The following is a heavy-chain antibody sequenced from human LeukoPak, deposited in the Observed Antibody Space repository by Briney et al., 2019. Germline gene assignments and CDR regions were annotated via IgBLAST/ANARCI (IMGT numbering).Heavy chain of an antibody. D-gene: IGHD6-19*01. CDR2: IRYDGSNK. V-gene: IGHV3-30*02. J-gene: IGHJ4*02. CDR3: ARDPGSGWYEFDY. CDR1: GFTFSSYG. Sequence: PGGSLRLSCAASGFTFSSYGMHWVRQAPGKGLEWVAFIRYDGSNKYYADSVKGRFTISRDNSKNTLYLQMNSLRAEDTAVYYCARDPGSGWYEFDYWGQGTLVTVSS.